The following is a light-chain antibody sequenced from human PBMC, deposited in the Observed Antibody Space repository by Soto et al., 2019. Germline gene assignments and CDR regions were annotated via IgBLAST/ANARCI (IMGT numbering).Light chain of an antibody. Sequence: DIQMTQSPSSLSASVGDRVTITCRASQSISSHLNWYQQKPGKAPKLLIYAASSLQSGVPSRFSGSGSGTDFTLTISSLQPEDFATYYCQRSYSTPWTFGQGTKVDIK. V-gene: IGKV1-39*01. CDR3: QRSYSTPWT. CDR1: QSISSH. CDR2: AAS. J-gene: IGKJ1*01.